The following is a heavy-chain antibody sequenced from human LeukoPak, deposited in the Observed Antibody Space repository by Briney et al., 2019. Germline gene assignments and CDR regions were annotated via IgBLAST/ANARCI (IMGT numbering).Heavy chain of an antibody. Sequence: GGSLRLSCAASGFTFSSYAMSWVRQAPGKGLEWVSAISGSGGSTYYADSVKGRFTISRDNSKNTLYLQMNSLRAEDTAVYYCAKDPDIVVVYGMDVWGQGTTVTVSS. D-gene: IGHD2-15*01. CDR2: ISGSGGST. V-gene: IGHV3-23*01. CDR1: GFTFSSYA. J-gene: IGHJ6*02. CDR3: AKDPDIVVVYGMDV.